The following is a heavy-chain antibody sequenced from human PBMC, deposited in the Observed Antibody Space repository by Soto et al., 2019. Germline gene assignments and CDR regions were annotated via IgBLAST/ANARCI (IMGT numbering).Heavy chain of an antibody. CDR1: GNTLTDYA. V-gene: IGHV1-3*01. CDR2: INAVSGDT. Sequence: ASVKVSFKASGNTLTDYAIHWVRQAPGQRFECMGWINAVSGDTKYSQKFQGRVTFTRDTSASTAYMELDSLRSEDSALYYCVRGYCSTTSCKYYPDYWGQGTLVTVSS. J-gene: IGHJ4*02. D-gene: IGHD2-2*01. CDR3: VRGYCSTTSCKYYPDY.